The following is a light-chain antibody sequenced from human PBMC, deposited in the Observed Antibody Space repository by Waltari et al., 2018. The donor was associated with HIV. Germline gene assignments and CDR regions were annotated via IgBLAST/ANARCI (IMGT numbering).Light chain of an antibody. CDR2: NVS. CDR1: SSDVGGYNY. CDR3: SSYTSSNTVI. Sequence: QSALSQSASVSGSPGQSITISCTGTSSDVGGYNYVSWYQQHPGKAPKLVIYNVSNRPSGVSNRFSGSKSGNTASLTISWLQAEDEAEYYCSSYTSSNTVIFGGGTRVTVL. V-gene: IGLV2-14*01. J-gene: IGLJ2*01.